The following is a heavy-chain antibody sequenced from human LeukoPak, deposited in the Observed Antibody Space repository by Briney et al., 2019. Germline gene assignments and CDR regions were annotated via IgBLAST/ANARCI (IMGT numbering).Heavy chain of an antibody. CDR1: GFTFSIYA. CDR3: AYSSGWYT. CDR2: ISRNGGST. J-gene: IGHJ5*02. V-gene: IGHV3-64D*08. D-gene: IGHD6-19*01. Sequence: GGSLRLSCSASGFTFSIYAMHWVRQARGKGLEYVSAISRNGGSTYYADSVKGRFTISRDNSKNPLYLQMSSLRPEDTAVYYCAYSSGWYTWGQGTLVTVSS.